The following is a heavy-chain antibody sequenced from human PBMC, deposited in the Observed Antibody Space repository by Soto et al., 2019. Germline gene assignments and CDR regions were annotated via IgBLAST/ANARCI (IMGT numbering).Heavy chain of an antibody. CDR3: TRCDFDWFWIDY. V-gene: IGHV3-73*01. D-gene: IGHD3-9*01. CDR2: ISNKANSYAT. Sequence: EVQLVESGGGLVQPGGSLKLSCAASGFTFSGSAMHWVRQASGKGLEWVGRISNKANSYATAYAASVKGRFTISRDDSKNTSYLQINSLKTEDRAVYYCTRCDFDWFWIDYWGQGTLVTASS. J-gene: IGHJ4*02. CDR1: GFTFSGSA.